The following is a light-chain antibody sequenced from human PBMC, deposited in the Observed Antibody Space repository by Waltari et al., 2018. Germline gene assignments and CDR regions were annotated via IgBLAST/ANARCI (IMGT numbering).Light chain of an antibody. J-gene: IGLJ3*02. CDR2: TSN. Sequence: QSVLNQPPSVSALPGQRVTISCPGATSNIGSNFLLWFHKATQMAPKLLIHTSNQLPSGVPDRFSGSRSGTSASLAISGLQSEDEADYYCASWDDGLNGWMFGGGTKVTVL. CDR3: ASWDDGLNGWM. V-gene: IGLV1-44*01. CDR1: TSNIGSNF.